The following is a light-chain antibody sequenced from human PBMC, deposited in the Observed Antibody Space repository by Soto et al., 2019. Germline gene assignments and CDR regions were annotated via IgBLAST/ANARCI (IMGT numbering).Light chain of an antibody. CDR1: SSDVGSSNG. Sequence: QSLLPQPPSVSGSPGQSVAISCPGTSSDVGSSNGVSWYQQPPGTAPKLMIYDVTNRPSGVPDRFSGFKSGNTASLTISGLQAEDEPDYYCSSYTSSGTYVFGTGTKVTVL. CDR2: DVT. CDR3: SSYTSSGTYV. V-gene: IGLV2-18*02. J-gene: IGLJ1*01.